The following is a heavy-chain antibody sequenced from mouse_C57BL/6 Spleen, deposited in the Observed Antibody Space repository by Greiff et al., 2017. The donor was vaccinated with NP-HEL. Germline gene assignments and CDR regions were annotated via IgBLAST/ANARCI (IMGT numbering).Heavy chain of an antibody. J-gene: IGHJ3*01. Sequence: QVQLQQSGPELVKPGASVKLSCKASGYAFSSSWLNWVKQRPGKGLEWIGRIYPGDGDPTYNGKFKGKAPLTADKSSSTAYMQLSSLTSEDSAVYFCARQRGTAQATAFAYWGQGTLVTVSA. V-gene: IGHV1-82*01. CDR2: IYPGDGDP. D-gene: IGHD3-2*02. CDR1: GYAFSSSW. CDR3: ARQRGTAQATAFAY.